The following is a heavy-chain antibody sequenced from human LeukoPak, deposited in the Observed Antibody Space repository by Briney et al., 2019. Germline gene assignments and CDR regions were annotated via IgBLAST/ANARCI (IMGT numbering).Heavy chain of an antibody. D-gene: IGHD1-7*01. J-gene: IGHJ4*02. V-gene: IGHV4-59*12. Sequence: PSETLSLTCTVSGGSISSYYWSWIRQPPGKGLEWIGYIYYSGSTNYNPSLKSRVTISVDTSKNQFSLKLSSVTAADTAVYYCAREGLRAGTADYWGQGTLVTVSS. CDR1: GGSISSYY. CDR2: IYYSGST. CDR3: AREGLRAGTADY.